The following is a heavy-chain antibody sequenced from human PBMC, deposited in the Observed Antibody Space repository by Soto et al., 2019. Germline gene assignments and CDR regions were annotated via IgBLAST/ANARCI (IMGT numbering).Heavy chain of an antibody. CDR1: GGSISSGDYY. V-gene: IGHV4-30-4*01. J-gene: IGHJ4*02. D-gene: IGHD2-15*01. Sequence: QVQLQESGPGLVKPSQTLSLTCTVSGGSISSGDYYWSWIRQPPGKGLEWIGYIYYSGSTYYNPSLKSRFTTTVDTSKSQFSRKLSSVTAADAAVYYCARVADCSGGRCYFSVDYWGQGTLVTVSS. CDR2: IYYSGST. CDR3: ARVADCSGGRCYFSVDY.